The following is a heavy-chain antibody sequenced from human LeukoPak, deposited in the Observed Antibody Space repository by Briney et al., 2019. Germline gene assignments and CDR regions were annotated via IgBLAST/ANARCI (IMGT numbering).Heavy chain of an antibody. Sequence: VASVKVSCKTSGYTFTGYYMHWVRQAPGQGLEWMGWINPNSGGTNYAQKFQGRVAMTRDTSISTAYMELSRLRSDDPAVYYCARDRRDDYYDTAEVGYFQHWGQGTLVTVSS. CDR2: INPNSGGT. J-gene: IGHJ1*01. V-gene: IGHV1-2*02. D-gene: IGHD3-22*01. CDR3: ARDRRDDYYDTAEVGYFQH. CDR1: GYTFTGYY.